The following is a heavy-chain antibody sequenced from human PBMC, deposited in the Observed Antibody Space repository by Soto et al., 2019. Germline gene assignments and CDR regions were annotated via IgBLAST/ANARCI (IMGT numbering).Heavy chain of an antibody. V-gene: IGHV1-2*02. CDR2: INPNSGGT. J-gene: IGHJ6*02. Sequence: ASVKVSCKASGYTFTGYYMHWVRQAPGQGLEWMGWINPNSGGTNYAQKFQGRVTMTRDTSISTAYMELSRLRSDDTAVYYCARARGEYSSTAYYYYGMDVWGQGTTVTAP. D-gene: IGHD6-6*01. CDR3: ARARGEYSSTAYYYYGMDV. CDR1: GYTFTGYY.